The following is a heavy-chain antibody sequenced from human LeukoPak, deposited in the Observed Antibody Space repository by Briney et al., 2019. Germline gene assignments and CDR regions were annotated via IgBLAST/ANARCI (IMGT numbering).Heavy chain of an antibody. CDR1: GFTFSSYS. V-gene: IGHV3-21*01. J-gene: IGHJ4*02. CDR2: ISSSSSYI. CDR3: ARDSEPEEWLLYPAYFDY. Sequence: GGSLRLSCAASGFTFSSYSMNWVRQAPGKGLEWVSSISSSSSYIYYADSVKGRFTISRDNAKNSLYLQMNSLRAEDTAVYYCARDSEPEEWLLYPAYFDYWGQGTLVTVSS. D-gene: IGHD3-3*01.